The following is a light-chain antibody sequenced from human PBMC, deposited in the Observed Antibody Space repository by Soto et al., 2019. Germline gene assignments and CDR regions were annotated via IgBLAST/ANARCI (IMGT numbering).Light chain of an antibody. CDR3: QQYNNWPQT. CDR2: GAS. CDR1: QSVSSN. V-gene: IGKV3-15*01. J-gene: IGKJ1*01. Sequence: EIVMTQSPATLSVSPGERATLSCRASQSVSSNLAWYQQKPGQAPRLLIYGASTRATGIPARFSGSWSGTEFILTISSLQSEDFAVYYCQQYNNWPQTFGQGTK.